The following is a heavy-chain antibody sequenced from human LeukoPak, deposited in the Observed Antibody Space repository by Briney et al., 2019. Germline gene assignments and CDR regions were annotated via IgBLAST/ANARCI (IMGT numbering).Heavy chain of an antibody. CDR2: TDYSGST. Sequence: SETLSLTCTVSAGSISSNYWSWIRQPPGKGLEWIGYTDYSGSTNYNPSLKSRVTISVDTSKSQFSLKLSSVTAADTAVYYCARHGSWGAPFDYWGQGTLVTVSS. D-gene: IGHD3-16*01. V-gene: IGHV4-59*08. CDR1: AGSISSNY. CDR3: ARHGSWGAPFDY. J-gene: IGHJ4*02.